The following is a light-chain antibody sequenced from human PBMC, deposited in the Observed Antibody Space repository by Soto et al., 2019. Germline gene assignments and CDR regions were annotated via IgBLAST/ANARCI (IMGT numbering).Light chain of an antibody. J-gene: IGKJ4*01. V-gene: IGKV3-20*01. CDR3: QQYGSSPT. CDR1: QSVLSNY. CDR2: VAS. Sequence: IVLTQSAGTLSSSPKESANLSCSAGQSVLSNYVAWFQHKPGQAPRLLIFVASTTATGIPYRFSGSVSGTDFTLTISSLEPEDFAVYYCQQYGSSPTFGGGTKVDIK.